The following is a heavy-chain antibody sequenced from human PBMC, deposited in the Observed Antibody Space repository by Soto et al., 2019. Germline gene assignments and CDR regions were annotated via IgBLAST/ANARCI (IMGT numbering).Heavy chain of an antibody. D-gene: IGHD1-1*01. CDR2: IYATGTT. CDR3: VRDGTKTLRDWFDP. J-gene: IGHJ5*02. CDR1: GGSITGYY. Sequence: ETLSLTCTVSGGSITGYYWSWMRQPPGRGLEWIGRIYATGTTDYNPSLKSRVMMSVDTSKKQFSLRLRSVTAADTAVYYCVRDGTKTLRDWFDPWGQGISVTVSS. V-gene: IGHV4-4*07.